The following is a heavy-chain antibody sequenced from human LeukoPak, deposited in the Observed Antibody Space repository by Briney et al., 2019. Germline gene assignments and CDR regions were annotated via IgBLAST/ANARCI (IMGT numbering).Heavy chain of an antibody. J-gene: IGHJ4*02. CDR1: GYTFTIYG. V-gene: IGHV1-18*01. CDR3: ARGIIGYYFDY. D-gene: IGHD2-15*01. CDR2: ISAYGNT. Sequence: ASVKVSCTTSGYTFTIYGISWVRQAPGQGLEWMGLISAYGNTNYAQNLQGRVTMTTDTSTSTAYVELRSLRSDDTAVYYCARGIIGYYFDYWGQGTLVTVSS.